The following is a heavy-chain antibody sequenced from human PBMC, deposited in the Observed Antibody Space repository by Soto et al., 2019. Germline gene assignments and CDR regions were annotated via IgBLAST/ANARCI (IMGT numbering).Heavy chain of an antibody. V-gene: IGHV3-23*01. J-gene: IGHJ4*02. Sequence: EVQLLESGGGLQQPGGSLRLSCAASGITFSDYAMSWVRQAPGKGLEWVSVISGSGGSVTHYSDSVRGRFTISRDNSRNTLYLQMNSLRVEDTAVYYCTIAYYYGSGSFYNGDYWGQGALVTVSS. CDR2: ISGSGGSVT. CDR3: TIAYYYGSGSFYNGDY. D-gene: IGHD3-10*01. CDR1: GITFSDYA.